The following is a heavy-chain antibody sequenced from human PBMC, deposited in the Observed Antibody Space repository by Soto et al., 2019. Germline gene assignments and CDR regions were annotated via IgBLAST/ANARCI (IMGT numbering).Heavy chain of an antibody. D-gene: IGHD5-18*01. CDR1: GYSFTSYW. J-gene: IGHJ6*02. Sequence: PGESLKISCEGSGYSFTSYWISWVRQMPGKGLEWMGNIDPSDSCTNYSPSFQGHVTISADKSINTVYLQWGNLEASDTAMYYCARDGDTTMILIGYYYVMEFWGQGTTVTVSS. V-gene: IGHV5-10-1*01. CDR3: ARDGDTTMILIGYYYVMEF. CDR2: IDPSDSCT.